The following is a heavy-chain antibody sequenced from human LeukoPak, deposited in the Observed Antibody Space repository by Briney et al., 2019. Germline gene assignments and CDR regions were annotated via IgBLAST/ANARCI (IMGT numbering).Heavy chain of an antibody. CDR2: IYHSGST. Sequence: ASETLSLTCAVSGGSISSSNWWSWVRQPPGKGLEWIGEIYHSGSTNYNPSLKSRVTISVDKSKNQFSLKLSSVTAADTAVYYCARVHSSSWYAFWDYWGQGTLVTVSS. D-gene: IGHD6-13*01. J-gene: IGHJ4*02. CDR1: GGSISSSNW. CDR3: ARVHSSSWYAFWDY. V-gene: IGHV4-4*02.